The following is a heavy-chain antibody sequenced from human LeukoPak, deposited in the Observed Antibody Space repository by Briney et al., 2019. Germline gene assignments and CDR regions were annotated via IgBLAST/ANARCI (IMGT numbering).Heavy chain of an antibody. CDR3: TKDMGNNWVFDY. D-gene: IGHD1-20*01. CDR1: GFTFSRYW. CDR2: INSDESTT. V-gene: IGHV3-74*01. J-gene: IGHJ4*02. Sequence: GGSLRLSCAASGFTFSRYWMHWVRQAPGEGLVWDSRINSDESTTAYADSVKGRFTISRDNAKNAPYLQMNSLRAEDTAVYYCTKDMGNNWVFDYWGQGTLVTVSS.